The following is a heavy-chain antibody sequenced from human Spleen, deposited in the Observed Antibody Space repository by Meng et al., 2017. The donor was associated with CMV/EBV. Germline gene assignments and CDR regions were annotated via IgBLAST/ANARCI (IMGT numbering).Heavy chain of an antibody. CDR3: ARVGQFVIDS. V-gene: IGHV1-2*02. CDR2: INPNSGAT. Sequence: ASGFPFSNSAMHWVRQAPGQGLEWMGFINPNSGATVYARNFQGRVTMTRDTSISTAYMELSRLTSDDTAVYYCARVGQFVIDSWGQGTLVTVSS. D-gene: IGHD3-16*01. CDR1: GFPFSNSA. J-gene: IGHJ4*02.